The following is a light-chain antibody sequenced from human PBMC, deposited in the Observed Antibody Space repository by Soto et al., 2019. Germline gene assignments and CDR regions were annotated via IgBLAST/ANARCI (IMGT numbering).Light chain of an antibody. Sequence: EIVMTQSPATLCVSPGERATLSCRASQSVSGNLAWYQQKPGQGPRLLIYGTSTRATGIPARFSGSGSGTEFTLTNNSLLSEDFAVYYCQQSNNLPWTFGQGTKVAIK. CDR2: GTS. CDR3: QQSNNLPWT. CDR1: QSVSGN. V-gene: IGKV3-15*01. J-gene: IGKJ1*01.